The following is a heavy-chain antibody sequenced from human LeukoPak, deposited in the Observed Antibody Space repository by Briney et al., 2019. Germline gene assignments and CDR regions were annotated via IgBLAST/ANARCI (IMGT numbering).Heavy chain of an antibody. J-gene: IGHJ4*02. Sequence: PSETLSLTCTVSGGSISSYYWSWILQPPGKGLEWMGYIYYSGSTNYDPSLKSRVTISVDTSKNQFSLKLSSVTAADTAVYYCARVGRYGYNLEYFDYWGQGTLVTVSS. CDR3: ARVGRYGYNLEYFDY. CDR2: IYYSGST. V-gene: IGHV4-59*01. CDR1: GGSISSYY. D-gene: IGHD5-24*01.